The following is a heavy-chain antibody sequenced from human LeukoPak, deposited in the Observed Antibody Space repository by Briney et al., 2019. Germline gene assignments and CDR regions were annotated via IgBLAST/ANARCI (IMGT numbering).Heavy chain of an antibody. D-gene: IGHD5-24*01. CDR2: ISSSGSTI. J-gene: IGHJ4*02. Sequence: PGGSLRLSCAPSGFTFSDYYMSWIRQAPGKGRVWVSYISSSGSTIFYADSVKGRFTISRDNAKNSLYLQMNSLRAEDTAVYYCARDEYGFGDGYNSGYYFDYWGQGTLVTVSS. CDR3: ARDEYGFGDGYNSGYYFDY. V-gene: IGHV3-11*01. CDR1: GFTFSDYY.